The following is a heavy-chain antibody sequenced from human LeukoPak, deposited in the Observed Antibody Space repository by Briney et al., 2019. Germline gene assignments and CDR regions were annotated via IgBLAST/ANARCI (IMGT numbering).Heavy chain of an antibody. CDR3: ARSPYSSGWSLVMRVTYYFDY. CDR1: GGSISSGGYS. Sequence: PSETLSLTCAVSGGSISSGGYSWSWIRQPPGKGLEWIGYIYHSGSTYYNPSLKSRVTISVDRSKNQFSLKLSSVTAADTAVYYCARSPYSSGWSLVMRVTYYFDYWGQGTLVTVSS. J-gene: IGHJ4*02. V-gene: IGHV4-30-2*01. CDR2: IYHSGST. D-gene: IGHD6-19*01.